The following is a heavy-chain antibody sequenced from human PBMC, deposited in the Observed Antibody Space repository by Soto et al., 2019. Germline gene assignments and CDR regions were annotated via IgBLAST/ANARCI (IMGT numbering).Heavy chain of an antibody. V-gene: IGHV1-69*06. CDR2: IIPVFGTG. CDR3: ARVGGTGGYTCVLDY. CDR1: GGTFGSYA. Sequence: QVQLVQSGAEVKKPGSSVKVSCKASGGTFGSYAISWVRQAPGQGLEWMGGIIPVFGTGIYAQKFQGRVTIIADNSTYTAYMEVSSLRSEYTAVCFCARVGGTGGYTCVLDYRGQGALVTVSS. J-gene: IGHJ4*02. D-gene: IGHD2-8*02.